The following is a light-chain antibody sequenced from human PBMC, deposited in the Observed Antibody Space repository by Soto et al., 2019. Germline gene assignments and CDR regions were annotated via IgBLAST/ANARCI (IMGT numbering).Light chain of an antibody. CDR3: QQYYSTPDT. CDR2: WAS. Sequence: DIVMTQSPDSLSVSLGERATINCKSSQSVLYNSHNKNYLAWYQQKPGQPPKLLIYWASTRESGVPDRFSGSGSGTDFTLTISSLQAEDVAVYYCQQYYSTPDTFGQGTKLEIK. V-gene: IGKV4-1*01. J-gene: IGKJ2*01. CDR1: QSVLYNSHNKNY.